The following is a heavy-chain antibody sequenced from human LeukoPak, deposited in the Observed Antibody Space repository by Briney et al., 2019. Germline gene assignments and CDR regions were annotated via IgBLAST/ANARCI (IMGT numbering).Heavy chain of an antibody. CDR3: ASGGHCAANCFVLPFGY. D-gene: IGHD2-8*02. Sequence: GGSLRLSCEASGFTFSDYAMTWVRQIPGKGLEWLAYISTRGDAIYYADSVKGRSTISRDNAKTSVFPQMTSLRAEDSAMYYCASGGHCAANCFVLPFGYWGQGTLVTVSS. J-gene: IGHJ4*02. CDR1: GFTFSDYA. CDR2: ISTRGDAI. V-gene: IGHV3-48*01.